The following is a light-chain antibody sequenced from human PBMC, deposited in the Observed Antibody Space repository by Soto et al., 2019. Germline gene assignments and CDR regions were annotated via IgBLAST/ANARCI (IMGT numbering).Light chain of an antibody. V-gene: IGKV3-11*01. J-gene: IGKJ1*01. CDR1: QSVNNY. Sequence: EIVLTQSPATLSLSPGERATLSCRASQSVNNYLAWYQQKPGRPPRLLIYDASIRPTGIPARFSGSGSGTDFTLTISYLEPEDFAVYYCHQRSNWPPTFGQGTKVEIK. CDR2: DAS. CDR3: HQRSNWPPT.